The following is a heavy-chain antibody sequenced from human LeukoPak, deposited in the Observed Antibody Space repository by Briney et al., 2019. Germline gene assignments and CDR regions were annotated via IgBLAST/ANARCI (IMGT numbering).Heavy chain of an antibody. Sequence: ASVKVSCKVSGYTLTELSMHWVRQAPGKGLEWMGGFDPEDGETIYAQKLQGRVTMTTDTSTSTAYMELRSLRSDDTAVYYCARGLDIFDYWGQGTLVTVSS. CDR1: GYTLTELS. V-gene: IGHV1-24*01. D-gene: IGHD1-1*01. CDR3: ARGLDIFDY. CDR2: FDPEDGET. J-gene: IGHJ4*02.